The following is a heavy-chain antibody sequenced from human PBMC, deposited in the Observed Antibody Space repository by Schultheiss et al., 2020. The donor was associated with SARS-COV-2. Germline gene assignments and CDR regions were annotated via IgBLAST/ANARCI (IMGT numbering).Heavy chain of an antibody. Sequence: GESLKISCAASRFIFNNYAMSWVRQAPGKGLEWVSVFSVGDGSTYYADSVKGRFTISRDNSKNTLYLQMNSLRVEDTAVYYCARDKGGGYNNYLDYWGQGTLVTVSS. CDR1: RFIFNNYA. CDR3: ARDKGGGYNNYLDY. CDR2: FSVGDGST. J-gene: IGHJ4*02. V-gene: IGHV3-23*01. D-gene: IGHD5-24*01.